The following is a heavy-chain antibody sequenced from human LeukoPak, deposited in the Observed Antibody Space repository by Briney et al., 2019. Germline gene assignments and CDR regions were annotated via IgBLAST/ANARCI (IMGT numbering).Heavy chain of an antibody. V-gene: IGHV3-23*01. CDR3: AKTMGAIDHDY. J-gene: IGHJ4*02. Sequence: PGGSLRLSCAASGFTFNAYAIHWVRQAPGKGLEWVSTISGSGSPYYADSVKGRFTISRDNSKNTLYLQMNSLRAEDTAIFYCAKTMGAIDHDYWGQGTLVTVSS. CDR2: ISGSGSP. CDR1: GFTFNAYA. D-gene: IGHD1-26*01.